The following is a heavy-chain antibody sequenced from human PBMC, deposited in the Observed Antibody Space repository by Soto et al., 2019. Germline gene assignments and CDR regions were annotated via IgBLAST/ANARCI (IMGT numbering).Heavy chain of an antibody. Sequence: PSETLSLTCTVSGGSISSGGYYWSWIRQHPGKGLEWIGYIYYSGSTYYNPSLKSRVTISVDTSKNQFSLKLSSVTAADTAVYYCVRDRGTGYYLTAFDIWGQGTMVTVSS. J-gene: IGHJ3*02. CDR1: GGSISSGGYY. D-gene: IGHD3-10*01. CDR2: IYYSGST. V-gene: IGHV4-31*03. CDR3: VRDRGTGYYLTAFDI.